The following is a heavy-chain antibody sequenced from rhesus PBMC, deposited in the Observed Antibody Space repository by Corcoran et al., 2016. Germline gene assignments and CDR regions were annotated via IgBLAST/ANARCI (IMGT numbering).Heavy chain of an antibody. CDR2: ISNGGGST. V-gene: IGHV3S5*01. J-gene: IGHJ3*01. Sequence: EVQLVESGGGWVQPGGSLRLSCAASGFTLSSYGMSWVRQAPGKGLEWVSYISNGGGSTYYADSVKGRFTISRDNSKNTLSLQMNSLRAEDTAVYYCAKDQEYDAFDFWGQGLRVTVSS. CDR3: AKDQEYDAFDF. D-gene: IGHD1-32*01. CDR1: GFTLSSYG.